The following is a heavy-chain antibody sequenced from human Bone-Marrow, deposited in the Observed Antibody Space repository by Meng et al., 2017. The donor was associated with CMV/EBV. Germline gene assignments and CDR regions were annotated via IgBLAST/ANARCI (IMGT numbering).Heavy chain of an antibody. V-gene: IGHV3-48*03. CDR1: GFTFSSYE. Sequence: GESLKISCAASGFTFSSYEMNWVRQAPGKGLEWVSYISSSGNTIYYADSVKGRFTISRDNAKNSLYLQMNSLRAEDTAVYYCARDSRSKLNYDFWSGYYPYYYYGMDVCGEATTAASSS. J-gene: IGHJ6*04. D-gene: IGHD3-3*01. CDR3: ARDSRSKLNYDFWSGYYPYYYYGMDV. CDR2: ISSSGNTI.